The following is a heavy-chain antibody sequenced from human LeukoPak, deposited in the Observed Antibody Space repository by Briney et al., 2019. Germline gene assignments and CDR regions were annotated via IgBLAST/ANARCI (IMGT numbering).Heavy chain of an antibody. Sequence: PSGTLSLTCTVSGGSISSYYWSWIRQPPGKGLEWIGYIYYSGSTNYNPSLKSRVTISVDRSKNQFSLKLSSVTAADTAVYYCARAEQQLAPWGYYYGMDVWGQGTTVTVSS. V-gene: IGHV4-59*12. CDR3: ARAEQQLAPWGYYYGMDV. CDR1: GGSISSYY. CDR2: IYYSGST. J-gene: IGHJ6*02. D-gene: IGHD6-13*01.